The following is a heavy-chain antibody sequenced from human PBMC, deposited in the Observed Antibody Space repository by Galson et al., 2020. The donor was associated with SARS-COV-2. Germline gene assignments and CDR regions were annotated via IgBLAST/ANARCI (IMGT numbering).Heavy chain of an antibody. D-gene: IGHD4-17*01. Sequence: GGSLRLSCAASGFTFSLYSMNWVRQAPGKGLEWVSSITTSSYINYADSVTGRFTISRDNAKNSLYLQMNSLRAEDTAVYYCARQTFGDYDFDSWGQGTLVTVSS. CDR1: GFTFSLYS. V-gene: IGHV3-21*01. CDR2: ITTSSYI. CDR3: ARQTFGDYDFDS. J-gene: IGHJ4*02.